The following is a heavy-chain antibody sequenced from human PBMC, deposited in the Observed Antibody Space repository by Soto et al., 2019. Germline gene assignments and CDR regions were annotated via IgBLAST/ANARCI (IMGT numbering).Heavy chain of an antibody. Sequence: HPGGSLRLSCAASGFTFSSYGMHWVRQAPGKGLEWVAVIWYDGSNKYYADSVKGRFTTSRDNSKNTLYLQMNSLRAEDTAVYYCARARHAARPHYYYYGMDVWGQGTTVTVSS. CDR1: GFTFSSYG. CDR3: ARARHAARPHYYYYGMDV. D-gene: IGHD6-6*01. CDR2: IWYDGSNK. J-gene: IGHJ6*02. V-gene: IGHV3-33*01.